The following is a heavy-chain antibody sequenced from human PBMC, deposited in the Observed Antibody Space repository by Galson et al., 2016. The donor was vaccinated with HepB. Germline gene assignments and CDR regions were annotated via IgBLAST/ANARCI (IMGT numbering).Heavy chain of an antibody. D-gene: IGHD6-13*01. CDR3: AKLGLYSSSLEEVAYFDY. J-gene: IGHJ4*02. CDR1: GFTFTSYG. V-gene: IGHV3-23*01. Sequence: SLRLSCAASGFTFTSYGMSWVRQAPGKGLEWVSSISGSGARTYYADSVKGRLTISRDNSKNTLYLQMNSLRAEGTAVYYCAKLGLYSSSLEEVAYFDYWGQGILVTVSS. CDR2: ISGSGART.